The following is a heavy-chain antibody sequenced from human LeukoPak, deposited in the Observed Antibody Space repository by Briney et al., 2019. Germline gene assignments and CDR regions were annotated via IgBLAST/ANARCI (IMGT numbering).Heavy chain of an antibody. D-gene: IGHD2-21*02. J-gene: IGHJ4*02. CDR2: ISSSSSTL. V-gene: IGHV3-48*01. CDR3: ARGGGAYCGGDCHRNFDY. Sequence: PGGSLRLSCAASGFTFGSYSMNWVRQAPGEGLEWVSYISSSSSTLSYADSVEGRFTISRDNAKNSLFLQMNSLSAEDTAVYYCARGGGAYCGGDCHRNFDYWGQGTLVTVSS. CDR1: GFTFGSYS.